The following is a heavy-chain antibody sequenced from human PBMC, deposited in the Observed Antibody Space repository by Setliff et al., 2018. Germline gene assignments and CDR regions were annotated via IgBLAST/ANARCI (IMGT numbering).Heavy chain of an antibody. CDR3: ARQAGLRGYYGSNSLYYFDF. CDR2: IYYTGDT. J-gene: IGHJ4*01. Sequence: PSETLSLTCTVSNGSISISDFYWGWTRQSPGKGLEWIGSIYYTGDTWYKQSLEGRVTISVDTSKNQFSLGLTSVTAADTAVYYCARQAGLRGYYGSNSLYYFDFWGRGTLVTVSS. V-gene: IGHV4-39*01. D-gene: IGHD3-10*01. CDR1: NGSISISDFY.